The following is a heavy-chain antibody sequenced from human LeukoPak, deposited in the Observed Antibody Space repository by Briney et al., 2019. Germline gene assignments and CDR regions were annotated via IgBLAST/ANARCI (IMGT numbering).Heavy chain of an antibody. Sequence: ASVKVSCKASGYTFTSYYMHWVRQAPGQGLEWMGGIIPNTGGTFSAQRFQGRVTLTWDTSISTAYMQLRNLKSDDTAVFYCATQSFDFWGQGTLVAVSS. CDR3: ATQSFDF. CDR1: GYTFTSYY. D-gene: IGHD2-15*01. V-gene: IGHV1-2*02. J-gene: IGHJ4*02. CDR2: IIPNTGGT.